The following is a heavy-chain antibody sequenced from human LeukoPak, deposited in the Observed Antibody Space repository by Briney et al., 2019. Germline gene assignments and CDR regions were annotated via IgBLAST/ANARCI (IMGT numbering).Heavy chain of an antibody. D-gene: IGHD2-2*01. CDR2: ISYDGSNK. Sequence: GGSLRLSCAASGFTFSSYAMHWVRQAPGKGLEWVAVISYDGSNKYYVDSVKGRFTISRDNSKNTLYLQMNSLSSEDTAVYYCARAPVPAAHFDYWGQGTLVTVSS. V-gene: IGHV3-30-3*01. CDR1: GFTFSSYA. CDR3: ARAPVPAAHFDY. J-gene: IGHJ4*02.